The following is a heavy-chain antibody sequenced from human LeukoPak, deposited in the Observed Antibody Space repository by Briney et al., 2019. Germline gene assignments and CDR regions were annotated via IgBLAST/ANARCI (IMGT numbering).Heavy chain of an antibody. Sequence: SETLSLTCPVSGGSISSSSYYWGWIRQPPGKGLEWIGSIYYSGSTYYNPSLKSRVTISVDTSKNQFSLKLSSVTAAGTAVYCCARLSYSSSWYFSLFYWFDPWGQGTLVTVSS. CDR3: ARLSYSSSWYFSLFYWFDP. CDR2: IYYSGST. V-gene: IGHV4-39*01. CDR1: GGSISSSSYY. D-gene: IGHD6-13*01. J-gene: IGHJ5*02.